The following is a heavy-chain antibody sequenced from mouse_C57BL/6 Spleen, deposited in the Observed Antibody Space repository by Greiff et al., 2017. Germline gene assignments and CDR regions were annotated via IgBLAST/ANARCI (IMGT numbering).Heavy chain of an antibody. CDR1: GYTFTSYD. V-gene: IGHV1-85*01. Sequence: QVQLKESGPELVKPGASVKLSCKASGYTFTSYDINWVKQRPGQGLEWIGWIYPRDGSTKYNEKFKGKATLTVDTSSSTAYMERHSLTSEDSAVYFCAREGKGTGSYYFDYWGQGTTLTVSS. J-gene: IGHJ2*01. CDR3: AREGKGTGSYYFDY. CDR2: IYPRDGST. D-gene: IGHD4-1*01.